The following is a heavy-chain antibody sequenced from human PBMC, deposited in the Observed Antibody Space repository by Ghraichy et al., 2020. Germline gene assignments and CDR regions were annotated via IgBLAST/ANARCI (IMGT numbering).Heavy chain of an antibody. V-gene: IGHV4-39*01. CDR1: GGSISNNNYY. CDR3: ARRLAVTSTGFDY. J-gene: IGHJ4*02. D-gene: IGHD6-19*01. Sequence: GSLSLTCAVSGGSISNNNYYWGWIRQPPGKGLEWIGSIYYSGNTYYNPSLKSRVTISVDTSKNQFSLKLTSVTAADTAVYYCARRLAVTSTGFDYWGQGTLVTVSS. CDR2: IYYSGNT.